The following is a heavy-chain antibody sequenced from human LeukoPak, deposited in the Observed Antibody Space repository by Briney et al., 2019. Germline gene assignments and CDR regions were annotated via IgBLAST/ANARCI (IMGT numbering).Heavy chain of an antibody. CDR2: ICGSGGGT. CDR1: GFTFSSYA. J-gene: IGHJ4*02. D-gene: IGHD1-26*01. V-gene: IGHV3-23*01. Sequence: GGSLRLSCAASGFTFSSYAMSWVRQAPEKGLEWVATICGSGGGTYSAASVKGRFTISRDDSKNTLYLQMNSLRAEDTAVYYCAKDLGRDRNNYFDYGGQATLVTVPS. CDR3: AKDLGRDRNNYFDY.